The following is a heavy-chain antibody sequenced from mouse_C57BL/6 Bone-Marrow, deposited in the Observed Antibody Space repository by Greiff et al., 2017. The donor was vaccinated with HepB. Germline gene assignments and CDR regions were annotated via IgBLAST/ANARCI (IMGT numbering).Heavy chain of an antibody. CDR1: GFTFSDYY. CDR3: ARRGDGPWYFDV. D-gene: IGHD2-3*01. Sequence: EVKVVESEGGLVQPGSSMKLSCTASGFTFSDYYMAWVRQVPEKGLEWVANINYDGSSTYYLDSLKSRFIISRDNAKNILYLQMSSLKSEDTATYYCARRGDGPWYFDVWGTGTTVTVSS. CDR2: INYDGSST. V-gene: IGHV5-16*02. J-gene: IGHJ1*03.